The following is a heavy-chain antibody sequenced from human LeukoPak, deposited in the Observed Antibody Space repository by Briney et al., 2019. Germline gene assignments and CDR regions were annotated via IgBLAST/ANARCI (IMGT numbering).Heavy chain of an antibody. CDR1: GGSISSGGYY. V-gene: IGHV4-31*03. Sequence: SETLSLTCTVSGGSISSGGYYWSWIRQHPGKGLEWIEYIYYSGSTYYNPSLKSRVTISVDTSKNQFSLKLSSVTAADTAVYYCASNSDFDWILDWGQGTLVTASS. CDR2: IYYSGST. CDR3: ASNSDFDWILD. J-gene: IGHJ4*02. D-gene: IGHD3-9*01.